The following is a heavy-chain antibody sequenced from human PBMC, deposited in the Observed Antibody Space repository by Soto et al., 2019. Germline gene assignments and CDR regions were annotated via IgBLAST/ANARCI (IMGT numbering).Heavy chain of an antibody. CDR2: IYYSGST. V-gene: IGHV4-39*01. D-gene: IGHD5-18*01. CDR1: GGSISSGGYY. J-gene: IGHJ6*02. Sequence: SETLSLTCTVSGGSISSGGYYWSWIRQPPGKGLEWIGYIYYSGSTYYNSSLKSRVTISVDTSKNQFSLKLSSVTAADTAVYYCARQRGYSYGLYYYYYGMDVWGQGTTVTAP. CDR3: ARQRGYSYGLYYYYYGMDV.